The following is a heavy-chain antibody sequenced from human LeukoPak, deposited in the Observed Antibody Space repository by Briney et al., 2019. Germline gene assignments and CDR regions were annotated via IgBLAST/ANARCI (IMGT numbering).Heavy chain of an antibody. J-gene: IGHJ4*02. Sequence: LSGGSLRLSCAASGFTFSSYAMSWVRQAPGKGLEWVSAISGSGGSTYYADSVKGRFTISRDNSKNTLYLQMNSLRAEDTAVYYCAKSRDLQYCSSTSCSRASDYWGQGTLVTVSS. CDR2: ISGSGGST. D-gene: IGHD2-2*01. CDR1: GFTFSSYA. V-gene: IGHV3-23*01. CDR3: AKSRDLQYCSSTSCSRASDY.